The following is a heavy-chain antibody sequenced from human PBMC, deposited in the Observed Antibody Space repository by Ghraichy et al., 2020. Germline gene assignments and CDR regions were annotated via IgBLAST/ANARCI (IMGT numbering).Heavy chain of an antibody. J-gene: IGHJ6*02. CDR2: INQDGSEK. Sequence: GESLNISCAASAFTFSSYWMSWVRQAPGKGLEWVANINQDGSEKYYVDSVKGRFTISRDKAKNSRYLQMNSLRAEDPALYYCARADLRYCSCGTCYGENYDYYYFGMDVWGQGTTVTVSS. CDR1: AFTFSSYW. CDR3: ARADLRYCSCGTCYGENYDYYYFGMDV. V-gene: IGHV3-7*01. D-gene: IGHD2-15*01.